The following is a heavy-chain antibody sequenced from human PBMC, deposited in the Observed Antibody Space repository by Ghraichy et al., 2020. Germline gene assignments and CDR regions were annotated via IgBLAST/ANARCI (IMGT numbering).Heavy chain of an antibody. V-gene: IGHV4-39*01. D-gene: IGHD3-22*01. Sequence: SETLSLTCTVSGGSISSSSYYWGWIRQPPGKGLEWIGSIYYSGSTYYNPSLKSRVTISVDTSKNQFSLKLSSVTAADTAVYYCARQGSYYDSSGYYSPYYYYGMDVWGQGTTVTVSS. CDR3: ARQGSYYDSSGYYSPYYYYGMDV. CDR2: IYYSGST. CDR1: GGSISSSSYY. J-gene: IGHJ6*02.